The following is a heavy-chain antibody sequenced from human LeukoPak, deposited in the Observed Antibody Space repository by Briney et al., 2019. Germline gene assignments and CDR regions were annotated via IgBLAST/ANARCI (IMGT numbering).Heavy chain of an antibody. V-gene: IGHV3-74*01. Sequence: GGSLRLSCAASGFTFSSYWMHWVRQAPGKGLVWVSRINSDGSSTNYADSVKGRFTISRDNAKNSLYLQMNSLRAEDTAVYYCARSQTMVRGVITSYYYYGMDVWGQGTTVTVSS. CDR3: ARSQTMVRGVITSYYYYGMDV. D-gene: IGHD3-10*01. CDR1: GFTFSSYW. J-gene: IGHJ6*02. CDR2: INSDGSST.